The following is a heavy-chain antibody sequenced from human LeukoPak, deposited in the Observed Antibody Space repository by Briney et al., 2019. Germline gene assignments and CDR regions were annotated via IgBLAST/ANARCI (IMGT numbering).Heavy chain of an antibody. V-gene: IGHV1-2*02. Sequence: ASVKVSCKASGYTFTGYYMHWVRQAPGQGLEWMGWINPNSGGTNYAQKFQGRATMTRDTSISTAYMELSRLRSDDTAVYYCASIYYYDSSGYRGEYYFDYWGQGTLVTVSS. CDR2: INPNSGGT. J-gene: IGHJ4*02. D-gene: IGHD3-22*01. CDR3: ASIYYYDSSGYRGEYYFDY. CDR1: GYTFTGYY.